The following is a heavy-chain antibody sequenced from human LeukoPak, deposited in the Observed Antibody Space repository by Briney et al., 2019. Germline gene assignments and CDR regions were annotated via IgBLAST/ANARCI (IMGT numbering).Heavy chain of an antibody. V-gene: IGHV1-2*06. CDR1: GYTFTGYY. D-gene: IGHD6-6*01. Sequence: ASVKVSCKASGYTFTGYYMHWVRQAPGQGLEWMGRINPNSGGTNYAQKFQGGGTMTRDTSISTAYMELSRLRYDDTAVYYCARERQDSSSSVDYWGQGTLVTVSS. J-gene: IGHJ4*02. CDR2: INPNSGGT. CDR3: ARERQDSSSSVDY.